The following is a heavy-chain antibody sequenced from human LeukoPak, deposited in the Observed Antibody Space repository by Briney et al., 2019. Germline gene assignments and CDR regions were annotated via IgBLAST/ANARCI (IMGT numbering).Heavy chain of an antibody. Sequence: SVKVSCKASGGAFSSYAISWVRQAPGQGLEWMGGIIPIFGTANYAQKFQGRVTITTDESTSTAYMELSSLRSEDTAVYYCARAGVSYYYMDVWGKGTTVTVSS. CDR2: IIPIFGTA. CDR3: ARAGVSYYYMDV. CDR1: GGAFSSYA. D-gene: IGHD2-8*01. J-gene: IGHJ6*03. V-gene: IGHV1-69*05.